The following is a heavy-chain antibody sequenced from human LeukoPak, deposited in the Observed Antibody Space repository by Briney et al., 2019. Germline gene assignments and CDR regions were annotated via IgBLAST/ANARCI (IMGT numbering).Heavy chain of an antibody. CDR2: IYTSGST. Sequence: SQTLSLTCTVSGGSISSGSYYWSWIRQPAGRGLEWIGRIYTSGSTNYNPSLKSRVTISVDTSKNQFSLKLSSVTAAHTAVYYCASEKPHYGDADYWGQGTLVTVSS. CDR1: GGSISSGSYY. J-gene: IGHJ4*02. D-gene: IGHD4-17*01. CDR3: ASEKPHYGDADY. V-gene: IGHV4-61*02.